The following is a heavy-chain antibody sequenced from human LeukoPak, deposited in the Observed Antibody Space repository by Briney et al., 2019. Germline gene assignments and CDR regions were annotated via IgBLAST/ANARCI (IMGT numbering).Heavy chain of an antibody. D-gene: IGHD3-22*01. CDR3: AHYDSSVYHAFDY. V-gene: IGHV2-5*02. CDR2: IYWDDDK. CDR1: VFSLSTSGVG. Sequence: SGPTLVHPTQTLTLTSTFAVFSLSTSGVGVVWIRQPPGKALEWLALIYWDDDKRYSPSLKSGLSITKDTSKNQVVLTMTNMDPVDTVTYYCAHYDSSVYHAFDYWGQRILVTVSS. J-gene: IGHJ4*02.